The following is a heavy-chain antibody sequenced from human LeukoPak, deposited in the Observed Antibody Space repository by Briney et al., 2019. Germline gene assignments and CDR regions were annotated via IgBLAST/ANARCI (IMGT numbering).Heavy chain of an antibody. J-gene: IGHJ4*02. CDR3: ARPSGVGSYVYFDY. V-gene: IGHV1-3*01. D-gene: IGHD1-26*01. Sequence: EASVKVSCKASGYTFTIYAMHWVRQAPGQRLEWMGWINAGNGNTKYSQKFQGRVTITRDTSASTAYMELSSLRSEDTAVYYCARPSGVGSYVYFDYWGQGTLVTVSS. CDR1: GYTFTIYA. CDR2: INAGNGNT.